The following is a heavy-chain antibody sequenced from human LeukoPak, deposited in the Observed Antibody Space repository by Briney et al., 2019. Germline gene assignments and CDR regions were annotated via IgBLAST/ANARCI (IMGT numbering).Heavy chain of an antibody. CDR2: IKQDGREE. J-gene: IGHJ3*02. CDR3: AKLGGSFDI. Sequence: SGGSLRLSCAASGFKFSDFWMSWVRQAPGKGPEWVANIKQDGREEHYVDSVKGRFTVSRDNARNSLFLQMNSLTTEDTALYYCAKLGGSFDIWGQGTMVVVS. V-gene: IGHV3-7*03. CDR1: GFKFSDFW. D-gene: IGHD1-7*01.